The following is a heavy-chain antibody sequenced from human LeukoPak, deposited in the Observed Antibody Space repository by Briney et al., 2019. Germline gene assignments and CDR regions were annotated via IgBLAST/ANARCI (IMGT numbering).Heavy chain of an antibody. Sequence: SETLSLTCTVSGGSISSYYWSWIRQPPGKGLEWIGYIYYSGSTNYNPSLKSRVTISVDTSKNQFSLKQSSVTAADTAVYYCAREDDYYDSSGYYYVAFDIWGQGTMVTVSS. CDR3: AREDDYYDSSGYYYVAFDI. CDR2: IYYSGST. CDR1: GGSISSYY. J-gene: IGHJ3*02. V-gene: IGHV4-59*01. D-gene: IGHD3-22*01.